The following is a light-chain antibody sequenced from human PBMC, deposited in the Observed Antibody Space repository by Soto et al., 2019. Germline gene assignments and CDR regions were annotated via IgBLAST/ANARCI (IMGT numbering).Light chain of an antibody. CDR3: QQYDISPWT. CDR2: GVS. Sequence: VLTQSQGTLSLSPGERATLSCRASQSVSSSYLAWYQQKPGQAPRLLIYGVSSRATGIPDRFSGSGSGTDFTLTISRLEPEDFAVYYCQQYDISPWTFGQGTKVEIK. V-gene: IGKV3-20*01. J-gene: IGKJ1*01. CDR1: QSVSSSY.